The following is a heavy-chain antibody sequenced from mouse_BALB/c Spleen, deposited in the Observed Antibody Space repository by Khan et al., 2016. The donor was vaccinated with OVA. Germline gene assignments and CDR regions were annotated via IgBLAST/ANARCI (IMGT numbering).Heavy chain of an antibody. D-gene: IGHD2-2*01. CDR1: GFSLSSSGMG. CDR3: ARIEWLRDYVMDY. Sequence: QVTLKESGPGILQPSQTLSLTCSFSGFSLSSSGMGVGWIRQPSGKGLEWLAHIWWEDDKRSNPALKSRLTASKDTSTNQVFLKSASMDTEDTGTYCCARIEWLRDYVMDYWGQGTSVTISS. J-gene: IGHJ4*01. V-gene: IGHV8-8*01. CDR2: IWWEDDK.